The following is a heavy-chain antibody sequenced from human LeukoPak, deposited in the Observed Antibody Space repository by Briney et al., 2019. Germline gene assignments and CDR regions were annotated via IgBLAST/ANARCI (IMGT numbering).Heavy chain of an antibody. CDR1: GYRFTELS. D-gene: IGHD2-2*02. V-gene: IGHV1-24*01. J-gene: IGHJ4*02. Sequence: ASVKVSCKVSGYRFTELSRHWVRQAPGKGLEWLGGFDLVHGDTIYAQKFQGRVTMTEDTSTDTSYMELSSLGSEDTAVYFCTAGRVYRLLDFWGQGTLVIVSS. CDR3: TAGRVYRLLDF. CDR2: FDLVHGDT.